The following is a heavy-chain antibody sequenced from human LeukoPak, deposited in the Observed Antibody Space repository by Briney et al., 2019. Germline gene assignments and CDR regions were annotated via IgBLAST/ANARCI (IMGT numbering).Heavy chain of an antibody. CDR3: ARDAFPGWPAEYFST. D-gene: IGHD2-15*01. CDR1: GFTFSSYG. CDR2: IWYDGSNK. V-gene: IGHV3-33*01. J-gene: IGHJ1*01. Sequence: GGSLRLSCAASGFTFSSYGMHWVRQAPGKGLEWVAVIWYDGSNKYYADSVKGRFTISRDNSKNTLYLQMNSLRAEDTAVYYCARDAFPGWPAEYFSTGARAPWSPSPQ.